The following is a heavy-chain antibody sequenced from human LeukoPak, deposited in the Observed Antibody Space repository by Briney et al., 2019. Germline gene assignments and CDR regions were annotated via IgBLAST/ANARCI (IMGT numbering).Heavy chain of an antibody. Sequence: GGSLRLSCAASGFTVSSNYMSWVRQAPGKGLEWVSVIYSGGSTYYADSVKGRFTISRDNSKNTLYLQMNSLRAEDTAVYYCASSGALLWPRFDPWGQGTLVTVSS. D-gene: IGHD3-10*01. CDR3: ASSGALLWPRFDP. V-gene: IGHV3-53*01. CDR1: GFTVSSNY. CDR2: IYSGGST. J-gene: IGHJ5*02.